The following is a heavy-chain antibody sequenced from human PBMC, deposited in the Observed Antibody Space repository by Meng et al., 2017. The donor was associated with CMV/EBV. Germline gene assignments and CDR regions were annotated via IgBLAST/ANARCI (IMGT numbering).Heavy chain of an antibody. D-gene: IGHD3-10*01. CDR1: GYTFTSYG. V-gene: IGHV1-18*01. CDR2: ISAYNGNT. J-gene: IGHJ4*02. Sequence: VKVSCKASGYTFTSYGISWVRQAPGQGLEWMGWISAYNGNTNYAQKLQGRVTMTTDTSISTAYMALSRLRSDDTAVYYCASFGYYGSGSYHSYWGQGTLVTVSS. CDR3: ASFGYYGSGSYHSY.